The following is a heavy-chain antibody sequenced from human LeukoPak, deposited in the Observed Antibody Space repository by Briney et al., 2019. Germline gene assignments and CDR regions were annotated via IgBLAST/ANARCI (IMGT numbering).Heavy chain of an antibody. CDR2: IYYSGST. CDR3: ARHQRYCSSTSCYFYYMDV. CDR1: GGSISSSSYY. V-gene: IGHV4-39*01. J-gene: IGHJ6*03. Sequence: PETLSLTCTVSGGSISSSSYYWGWIRQPPGKGLEWIGSIYYSGSTYYNPSLKSRVTISVDTSKNQFSLKLSSVTAADTAVYYCARHQRYCSSTSCYFYYMDVWGKGTTVTVSS. D-gene: IGHD2-2*01.